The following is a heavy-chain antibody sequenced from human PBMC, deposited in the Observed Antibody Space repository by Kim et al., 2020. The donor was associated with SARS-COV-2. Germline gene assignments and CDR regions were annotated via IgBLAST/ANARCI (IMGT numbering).Heavy chain of an antibody. D-gene: IGHD3-16*01. J-gene: IGHJ6*02. CDR3: ARDHLGLGYYGMDV. Sequence: GGSLRLSCAASGFTFSSYSMNWVRQAPGKGLEWVSSISSSSSYIYYADSVKGRFTISRDNAKNSLYLQMNSLRAEDTAVYYCARDHLGLGYYGMDVWGQGTTVTVSS. CDR2: ISSSSSYI. V-gene: IGHV3-21*01. CDR1: GFTFSSYS.